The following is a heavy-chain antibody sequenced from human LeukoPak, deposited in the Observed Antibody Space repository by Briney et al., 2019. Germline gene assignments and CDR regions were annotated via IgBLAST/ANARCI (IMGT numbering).Heavy chain of an antibody. J-gene: IGHJ4*02. D-gene: IGHD3-9*01. Sequence: PGGSLRLSCAASGFTFSSYTMSWVRQAPGKGLEWVSAISGSGDSIYYADSVKGRFTISRDNAKKSLYLQMDSLRAEDTAVYYCATHGYSELRYFDWSTNEWGQGTLVTVSS. CDR1: GFTFSSYT. V-gene: IGHV3-23*01. CDR3: ATHGYSELRYFDWSTNE. CDR2: ISGSGDSI.